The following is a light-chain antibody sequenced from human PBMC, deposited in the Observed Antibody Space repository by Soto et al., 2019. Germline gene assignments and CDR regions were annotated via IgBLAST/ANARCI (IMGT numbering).Light chain of an antibody. CDR3: SSYTTTTTPVI. CDR2: DVS. CDR1: SSDVGGHDF. J-gene: IGLJ7*01. V-gene: IGLV2-14*03. Sequence: QSALTQPASVSGSPGQSITISCTGTSSDVGGHDFVSWYQQRPDKAPKLLIYDVSKRPSGASNRFSGSKSGNTASLTISGLQAEDEGDYYCSSYTTTTTPVIFGGGTQLTVL.